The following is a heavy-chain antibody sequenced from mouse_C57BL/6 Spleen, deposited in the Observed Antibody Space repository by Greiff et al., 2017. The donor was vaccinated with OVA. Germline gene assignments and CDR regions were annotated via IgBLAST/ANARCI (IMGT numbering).Heavy chain of an antibody. CDR3: ARGRNDYDEDWYFDV. J-gene: IGHJ1*03. CDR2: LYPGDGDT. D-gene: IGHD2-4*01. CDR1: GYAFSSYW. V-gene: IGHV1-82*01. Sequence: VKVVESGPELVQPGASVKISCKASGYAFSSYWMNWVKQRPGKGLEWIGRLYPGDGDTNYNGKFKGKATLTADKPSSNAYMQLSSLTSEDSAVYFCARGRNDYDEDWYFDVWGTGTTVTVSS.